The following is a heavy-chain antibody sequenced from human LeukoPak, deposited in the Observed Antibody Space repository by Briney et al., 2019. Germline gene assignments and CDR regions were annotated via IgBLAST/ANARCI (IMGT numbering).Heavy chain of an antibody. CDR3: ARDEVVAAPNYFGMVV. J-gene: IGHJ6*02. CDR2: MNPNSGNT. D-gene: IGHD2-15*01. CDR1: GYTFTSYD. V-gene: IGHV1-8*01. Sequence: ASVKVFCKASGYTFTSYDVNWVRQATGQGLEWMGWMNPNSGNTGLAQKFQGRVTLTRDTSLSTAYMELSSLRSDDTAVYYCARDEVVAAPNYFGMVVWGQGTTVSVSS.